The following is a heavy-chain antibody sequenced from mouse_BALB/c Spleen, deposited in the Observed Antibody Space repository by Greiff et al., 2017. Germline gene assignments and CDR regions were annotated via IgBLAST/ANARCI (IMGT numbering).Heavy chain of an antibody. Sequence: EVHLVESGPELVKPGASVKISCKASGYTFTDYNMHWVKQSHGKSLEWIGYIYPYNGGTGYNQKFKSKATLTVDNSSITAYMELRSLTSEDSAVYYCARDITTAGGSFDDWGQGTTLTVSS. V-gene: IGHV1S29*02. CDR1: GYTFTDYN. D-gene: IGHD1-2*01. CDR3: ARDITTAGGSFDD. J-gene: IGHJ2*01. CDR2: IYPYNGGT.